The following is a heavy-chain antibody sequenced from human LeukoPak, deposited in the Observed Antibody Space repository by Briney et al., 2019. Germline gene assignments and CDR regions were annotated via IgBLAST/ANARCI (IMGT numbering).Heavy chain of an antibody. J-gene: IGHJ6*04. V-gene: IGHV3-64D*06. Sequence: GGSLRLSCSASGFTFSSYAMHWVRQAPGKGLEYVSAISSNGGSTYYADSVKGRFTISRDNSKNTLYLQMSSLRAEDTAVYYCATQQLAPAAIKEYYYYGMDVWGKGTTVTVSS. CDR1: GFTFSSYA. D-gene: IGHD2-2*02. CDR2: ISSNGGST. CDR3: ATQQLAPAAIKEYYYYGMDV.